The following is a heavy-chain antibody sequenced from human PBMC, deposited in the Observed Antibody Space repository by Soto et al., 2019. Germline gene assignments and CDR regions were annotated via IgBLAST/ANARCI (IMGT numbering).Heavy chain of an antibody. D-gene: IGHD6-13*01. CDR2: FDPEDGET. J-gene: IGHJ6*02. Sequence: ASVKVSCKVSGYTLTELSMHWVRQAPGKGLEWVGGFDPEDGETIYAQKFQGRVTMTEDTSTDTAYMELSSLRSEDTAVYYCATDPGISAAGTGTSYYYGMDVWGQGTTVTVAS. CDR3: ATDPGISAAGTGTSYYYGMDV. CDR1: GYTLTELS. V-gene: IGHV1-24*01.